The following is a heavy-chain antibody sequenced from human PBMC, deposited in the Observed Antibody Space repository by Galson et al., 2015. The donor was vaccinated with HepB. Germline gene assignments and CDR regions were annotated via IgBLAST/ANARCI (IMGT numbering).Heavy chain of an antibody. CDR1: GFTFSNAW. Sequence: SLRLSCAASGFTFSNAWMNWVRQAPGKGLEWVGRIKSKTDGGTTDYAAPVKGRFTISRDDSKNTLYLQMNSLKTEDTAVYYCTTDAYGSGSRFDYWGQGTLVTVSS. CDR3: TTDAYGSGSRFDY. J-gene: IGHJ4*02. V-gene: IGHV3-15*07. CDR2: IKSKTDGGTT. D-gene: IGHD3-10*01.